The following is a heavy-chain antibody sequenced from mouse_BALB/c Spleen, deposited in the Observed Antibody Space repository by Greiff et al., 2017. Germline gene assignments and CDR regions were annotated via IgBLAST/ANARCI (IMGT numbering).Heavy chain of an antibody. CDR1: GYTFSSYW. V-gene: IGHV1S81*02. Sequence: VQLQQPAAELVKPGASVKLSCKASGYTFSSYWMHRVTQRPGQGLEWIGEINPSNGRTNYNEKFRSKATLTVDKSASTAYIQLISLTSEDYAVYSCAREGITGAMDYRSRGSSVTGSS. CDR2: INPSNGRT. J-gene: IGHJ4*01. CDR3: AREGITGAMDY. D-gene: IGHD2-4*01.